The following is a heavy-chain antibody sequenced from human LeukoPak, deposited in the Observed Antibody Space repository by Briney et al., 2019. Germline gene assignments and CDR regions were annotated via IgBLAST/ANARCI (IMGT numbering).Heavy chain of an antibody. CDR1: GGSISSSY. CDR2: VYTSGST. D-gene: IGHD2-21*01. Sequence: PSETLSLTCTVSGGSISSSYWSWIRQPAGKGLEWIGRVYTSGSTNYNYNPSLKSRLTMSVDTSENQFSLKLSSVTAADTAVYYCARDPNSALWGQGTLVTVSS. V-gene: IGHV4-4*07. J-gene: IGHJ4*02. CDR3: ARDPNSAL.